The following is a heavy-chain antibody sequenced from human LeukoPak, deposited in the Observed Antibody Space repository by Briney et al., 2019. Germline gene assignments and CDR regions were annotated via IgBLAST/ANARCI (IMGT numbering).Heavy chain of an antibody. Sequence: ASVKVSCKASGYTFTSYGISWVRQAPGQGLEWMGWISAYNGNTNYAQKLQGRVTMTTDASTSTAYMELRSLRPDDTAVYYCARDPYCGGDCYSYNWFDPWGQGTLVTVSS. CDR1: GYTFTSYG. CDR2: ISAYNGNT. J-gene: IGHJ5*02. CDR3: ARDPYCGGDCYSYNWFDP. V-gene: IGHV1-18*01. D-gene: IGHD2-21*02.